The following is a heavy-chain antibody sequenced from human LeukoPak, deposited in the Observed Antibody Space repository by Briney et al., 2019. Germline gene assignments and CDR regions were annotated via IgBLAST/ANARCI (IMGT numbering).Heavy chain of an antibody. D-gene: IGHD1-26*01. J-gene: IGHJ3*02. CDR3: ARLLSRGVGDAFDI. V-gene: IGHV4-31*03. CDR2: IYYSGST. Sequence: PSETLSLTCTVSGASISSGGYYWSWTRQHPGEGLEWIGYIYYSGSTSYNPSLKSRVTISLDTSKNQFSLKLNSVTAADTAVYYCARLLSRGVGDAFDIWGQGTMVTVSS. CDR1: GASISSGGYY.